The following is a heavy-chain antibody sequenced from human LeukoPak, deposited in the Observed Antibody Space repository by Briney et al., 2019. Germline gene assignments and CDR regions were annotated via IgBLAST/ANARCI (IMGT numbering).Heavy chain of an antibody. CDR1: GFTFSSDA. CDR3: ARDFRNSYGPTSYYFDY. V-gene: IGHV3-7*01. J-gene: IGHJ4*02. CDR2: IKQDGSEM. D-gene: IGHD5-18*01. Sequence: GGSLRLSCAASGFTFSSDAMTWVRQAPGKGLEWVANIKQDGSEMYSVDSVKGRFTISRDNAKNSLYLQMNSLRAEDTAVYYCARDFRNSYGPTSYYFDYWGQGTLVTVSS.